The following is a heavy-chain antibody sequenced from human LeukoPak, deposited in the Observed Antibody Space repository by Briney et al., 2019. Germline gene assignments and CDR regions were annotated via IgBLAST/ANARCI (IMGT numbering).Heavy chain of an antibody. CDR1: GASISSGSYC. CDR3: VSGNSGTPYFEY. D-gene: IGHD1-26*01. Sequence: SETLSLTCTVSGASISSGSYCWSWNRPHPGKGREWIIYIYNSGSSYYNPTLQRRIIISVDTSKKQFSLKLCCVTAAEPGVYPCVSGNSGTPYFEYWGEGTLVTVSS. J-gene: IGHJ4*02. V-gene: IGHV4-31*03. CDR2: IYNSGSS.